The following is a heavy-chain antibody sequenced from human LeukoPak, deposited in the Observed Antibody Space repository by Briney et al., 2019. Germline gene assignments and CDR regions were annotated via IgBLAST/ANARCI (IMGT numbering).Heavy chain of an antibody. CDR3: ARDGAAVGDDFDY. CDR2: IKLDGSKK. Sequence: PGGSLRLSCAASGFTFSSYWMSWVRQAPGKGLEWVANIKLDGSKKYYVGSVKGRFTISRDNAKNSLYLQMKSLCAEDTAVYYCARDGAAVGDDFDYWGQGTLVTVSS. V-gene: IGHV3-7*01. D-gene: IGHD6-13*01. CDR1: GFTFSSYW. J-gene: IGHJ4*02.